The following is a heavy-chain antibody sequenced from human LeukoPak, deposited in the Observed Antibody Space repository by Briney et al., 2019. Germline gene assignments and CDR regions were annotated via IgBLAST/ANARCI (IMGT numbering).Heavy chain of an antibody. J-gene: IGHJ4*02. CDR2: ITTSSTYI. CDR3: ARGKYSSGWFDY. D-gene: IGHD6-19*01. V-gene: IGHV3-21*01. CDR1: RFTFSSYS. Sequence: GGSLRLSCAASRFTFSSYSMSWVRQAPGKGLEGVSSITTSSTYISYADSVKGRFTISRDNAKNSLYLQMNSLRAEDTAVYYCARGKYSSGWFDYWGQGTLVTVSS.